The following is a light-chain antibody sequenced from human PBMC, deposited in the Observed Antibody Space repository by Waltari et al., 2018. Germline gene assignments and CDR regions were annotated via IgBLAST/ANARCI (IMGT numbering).Light chain of an antibody. CDR3: QQYGSLLYN. V-gene: IGKV3-20*01. Sequence: EVFLTQSPRSLSLSPGAEAHLPCRTSQKITTSFLALYQQKPSQAPMLLIYGASTRATGVPDSFSGSGSETDVDYTINRLEPEAFSVYGCQQYGSLLYNLGQGPKLEL. CDR1: QKITTSF. J-gene: IGKJ2*01. CDR2: GAS.